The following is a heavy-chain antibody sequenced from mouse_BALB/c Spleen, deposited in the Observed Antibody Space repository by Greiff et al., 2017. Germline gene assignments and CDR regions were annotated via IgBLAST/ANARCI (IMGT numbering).Heavy chain of an antibody. CDR2: IYPGSGST. J-gene: IGHJ2*01. V-gene: IGHV1S22*01. CDR3: TREQAYVDY. D-gene: IGHD3-2*02. Sequence: LQQPGSELVRPGASVKLSCKASGYTFTSYWMHWVKQRPGQGLEWIGNIYPGSGSTNYDEKFKSKATLTVDTSSSTAYMQLSSLTSEDSGVYYCTREQAYVDYWGQGTTLTVSS. CDR1: GYTFTSYW.